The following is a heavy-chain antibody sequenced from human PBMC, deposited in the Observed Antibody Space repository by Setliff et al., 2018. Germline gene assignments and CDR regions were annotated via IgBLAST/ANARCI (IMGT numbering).Heavy chain of an antibody. CDR1: GGSISSYY. D-gene: IGHD6-13*01. V-gene: IGHV4-59*01. CDR3: ARMLAAARYYYYYGMDV. J-gene: IGHJ6*02. CDR2: IYYSGST. Sequence: PSETLSLTCTVSGGSISSYYWSWIRQPPGKGLEWIGYIYYSGSTNYNPSLKSRVTISVDTSKNQFSLKLSSVTAADTAVYYCARMLAAARYYYYYGMDVWGQGTTVTVSS.